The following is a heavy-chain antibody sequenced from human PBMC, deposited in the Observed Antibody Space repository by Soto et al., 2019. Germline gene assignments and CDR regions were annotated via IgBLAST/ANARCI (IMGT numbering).Heavy chain of an antibody. CDR2: IYPSGGST. CDR3: ARDFSGPMDY. D-gene: IGHD3-10*01. J-gene: IGHJ4*02. V-gene: IGHV1-46*01. Sequence: ASVKVPCKSSVYTFANDNIHCVRQAPGQGLEWMGIIYPSGGSTRNAQKFQGRVTMTRDTSTSTVYMELSSLRSEDTAVYYCARDFSGPMDYWGRGTRVNVSA. CDR1: VYTFANDN.